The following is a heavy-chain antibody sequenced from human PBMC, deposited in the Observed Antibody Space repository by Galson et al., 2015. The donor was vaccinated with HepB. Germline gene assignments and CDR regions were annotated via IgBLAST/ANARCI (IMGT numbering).Heavy chain of an antibody. CDR1: GDSVSSNSAA. CDR2: TYYRSKWYN. J-gene: IGHJ3*02. CDR3: AREALLWFGELLSTDAFDI. V-gene: IGHV6-1*01. Sequence: CAISGDSVSSNSAAWNWIRQSPSRGLEWLGRTYYRSKWYNDYAVSVKSRITINPDTSKNQFSLQLNSVTPEDTAVYYCAREALLWFGELLSTDAFDIWGQGTMVTVSS. D-gene: IGHD3-10*01.